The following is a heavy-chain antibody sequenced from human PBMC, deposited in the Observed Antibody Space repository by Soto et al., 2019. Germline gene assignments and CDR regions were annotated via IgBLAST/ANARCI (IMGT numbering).Heavy chain of an antibody. V-gene: IGHV1-69*01. CDR1: GGTFSSYA. Sequence: QVQLVQSGAEVKKPGSSVKVSCKASGGTFSSYAISWVRQAPGQGLEWMGGIIPIFGTANYAQKFQGRVTITADESTSTAYMELSSLRSEDTAVYYWASSRVTYYYDRSAFDIWGQGTMVTVSS. CDR3: ASSRVTYYYDRSAFDI. J-gene: IGHJ3*02. CDR2: IIPIFGTA. D-gene: IGHD3-22*01.